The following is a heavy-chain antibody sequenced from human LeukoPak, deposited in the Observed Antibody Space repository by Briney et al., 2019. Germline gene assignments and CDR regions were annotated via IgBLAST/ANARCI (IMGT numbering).Heavy chain of an antibody. CDR1: GFTFSDHF. D-gene: IGHD6-13*01. V-gene: IGHV3-11*01. CDR2: ISTSGTAT. CDR3: ARDTSSTGSNSGSFAP. J-gene: IGHJ5*02. Sequence: SGGSLRLSCAGSGFTFSDHFMSWIRQAPGKGLEWVSYISTSGTATYYTDSVKGRFTISRDNAKNSLYLQMSSLRAEDTAVYYCARDTSSTGSNSGSFAPWGQGTLVTVSS.